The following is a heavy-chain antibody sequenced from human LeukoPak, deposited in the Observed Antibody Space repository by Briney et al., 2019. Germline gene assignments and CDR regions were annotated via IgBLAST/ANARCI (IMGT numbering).Heavy chain of an antibody. CDR2: ISSNGGST. CDR1: GFTFSSYA. D-gene: IGHD6-19*01. Sequence: GGSLILSCAASGFTFSSYAMHWVRQAPGKGLEYVSAISSNGGSTYYANSVKGRFTISRDNSKNTLYLQMGSLRAEDMAVYYCAREGQQWLVHAFDIWGQGTMVTVSS. J-gene: IGHJ3*02. V-gene: IGHV3-64*01. CDR3: AREGQQWLVHAFDI.